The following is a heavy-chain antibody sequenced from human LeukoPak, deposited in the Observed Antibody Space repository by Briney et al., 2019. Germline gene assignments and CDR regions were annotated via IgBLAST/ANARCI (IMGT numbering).Heavy chain of an antibody. CDR3: AKDQRFSMYDPDEYAYFDP. CDR1: GASISDYY. D-gene: IGHD3-16*01. CDR2: TYYSGRA. J-gene: IGHJ5*02. Sequence: SETLSLTCTVYGASISDYYWNWIRQPPGKGLEWIGNTYYSGRANYSPSLKSRVTISVDTSKSQVSLRLSSVTAADTAVYYCAKDQRFSMYDPDEYAYFDPWGQGTLVTVSS. V-gene: IGHV4-59*01.